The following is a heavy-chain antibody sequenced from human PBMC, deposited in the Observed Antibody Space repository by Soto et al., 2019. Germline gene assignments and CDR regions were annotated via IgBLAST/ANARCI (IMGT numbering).Heavy chain of an antibody. CDR1: GFTFSSYA. V-gene: IGHV3-23*01. J-gene: IGHJ4*02. CDR3: AKRRGAGGHVDC. Sequence: DVQLLESGGGLVQPEGSLRLSCAASGFTFSSYAMGWVRQGPGKGLEWVAVVSIGGSTHYADSVRGRFTISRDNSKNTLSLHMNSLTAPETAVYFCAKRRGAGGHVDCWGQGALVTVSS. D-gene: IGHD2-15*01. CDR2: VSIGGST.